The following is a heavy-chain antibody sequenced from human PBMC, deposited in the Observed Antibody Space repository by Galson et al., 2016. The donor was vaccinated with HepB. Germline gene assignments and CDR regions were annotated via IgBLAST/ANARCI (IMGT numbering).Heavy chain of an antibody. D-gene: IGHD1-26*01. CDR3: ARDRGGTYSNCFDY. V-gene: IGHV3-7*03. CDR1: GFTVSSKY. Sequence: SLRLSCAASGFTVSSKYMSWVRQAPGKGLEWVANIKQDGSEKYYVDSVKGRFTISRDNAKNSLYLQINSLSAEDTAVYYCARDRGGTYSNCFDYWGQGTLVTVSS. J-gene: IGHJ4*02. CDR2: IKQDGSEK.